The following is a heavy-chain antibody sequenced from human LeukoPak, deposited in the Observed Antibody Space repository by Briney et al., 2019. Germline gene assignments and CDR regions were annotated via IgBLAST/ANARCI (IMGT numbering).Heavy chain of an antibody. J-gene: IGHJ4*02. D-gene: IGHD3-22*01. V-gene: IGHV4-39*02. Sequence: SETLSLTCTVPGGSISSSSYYSGWIRQPPGKGLEWLGSIFYSGTTYYNPPLKGSVTISVDTSKTHFILKLTSVTAADTAVYYCARYDSSGYPRGFDYWGQGTLVSVSS. CDR3: ARYDSSGYPRGFDY. CDR1: GGSISSSSYY. CDR2: IFYSGTT.